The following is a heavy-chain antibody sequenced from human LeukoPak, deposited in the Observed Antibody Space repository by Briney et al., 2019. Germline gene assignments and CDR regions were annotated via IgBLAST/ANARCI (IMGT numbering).Heavy chain of an antibody. CDR1: GGSFSGYY. V-gene: IGHV4-34*01. CDR3: ARGLKYIVVVTAILSRFDP. CDR2: INHSGST. Sequence: PSETLSLTCAVYGGSFSGYYWSWIRQPPGKGLEWIGEINHSGSTNYNPSLKSRVTISVDTSKNQFSLKLSSVTAADTAVYYCARGLKYIVVVTAILSRFDPWGQGTLVTVSS. D-gene: IGHD2-21*02. J-gene: IGHJ5*02.